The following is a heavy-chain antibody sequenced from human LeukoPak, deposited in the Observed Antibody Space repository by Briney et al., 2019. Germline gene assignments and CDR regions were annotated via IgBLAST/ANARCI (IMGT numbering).Heavy chain of an antibody. V-gene: IGHV4-38-2*02. CDR1: DYSISSNYY. Sequence: SETLFLTCTVSDYSISSNYYWGWIRQPPGKGLEWLGTIVHSGSTYYNPSLKSRVTMSVDTSKNQFSLKLRSVTAADTAVYYCARDFCTNGVCYYFDYWGQGTLVTVSS. D-gene: IGHD2-8*01. CDR3: ARDFCTNGVCYYFDY. CDR2: IVHSGST. J-gene: IGHJ4*02.